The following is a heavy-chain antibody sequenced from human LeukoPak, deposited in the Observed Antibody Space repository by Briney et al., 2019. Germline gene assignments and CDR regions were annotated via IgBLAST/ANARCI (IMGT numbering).Heavy chain of an antibody. Sequence: KPSETLSLTCAVSGYSISSGYYWGWIRQPPGKGLEWIGSIYHSGSTYYNPSLKSRVTISVDTSKNQFSLKLSSVTAADTAVYYCARQGFGVITTFDYWRQGTLVTVSS. CDR3: ARQGFGVITTFDY. CDR1: GYSISSGYY. CDR2: IYHSGST. D-gene: IGHD3-22*01. J-gene: IGHJ4*02. V-gene: IGHV4-38-2*01.